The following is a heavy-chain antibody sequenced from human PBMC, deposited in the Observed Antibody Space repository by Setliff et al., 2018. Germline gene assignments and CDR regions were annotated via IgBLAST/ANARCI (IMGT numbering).Heavy chain of an antibody. CDR1: GYNFITFG. J-gene: IGHJ5*02. Sequence: ASVKVSCKTSGYNFITFGVSWVRQAPGQGLEWMGWISPYNGNTNYAQRFQGRVTMTSDTSTTTVYMELTSLKSDDTAVYYCAFEYGTSKRFDPWGQGTLVTVSS. CDR3: AFEYGTSKRFDP. CDR2: ISPYNGNT. V-gene: IGHV1-18*01. D-gene: IGHD3-10*01.